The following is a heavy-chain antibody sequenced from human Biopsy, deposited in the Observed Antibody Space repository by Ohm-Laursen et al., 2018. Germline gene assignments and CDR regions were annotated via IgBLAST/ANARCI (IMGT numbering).Heavy chain of an antibody. Sequence: SLRLSCAASGFNFDSYAMTWVRQAPGRGLECVSVISGSGAYTYYADSVRGRFTISRDNSKNTLYLQMNSLGAEDTAVFYCAEDLRNNNWGVENWGQGTLVTVSS. D-gene: IGHD7-27*01. CDR2: ISGSGAYT. CDR3: AEDLRNNNWGVEN. J-gene: IGHJ4*02. CDR1: GFNFDSYA. V-gene: IGHV3-23*01.